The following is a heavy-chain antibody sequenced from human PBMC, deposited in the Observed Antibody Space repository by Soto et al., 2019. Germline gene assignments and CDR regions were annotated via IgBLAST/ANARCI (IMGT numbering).Heavy chain of an antibody. V-gene: IGHV4-61*08. CDR1: GDSVSSSDFY. CDR3: ARLRNLAARMHDQSAYFTAMGV. Sequence: PSETLSLTCAVSGDSVSSSDFYWTWIRQPPGKPLEWIGYVYSTGTTNYSPSLKSRVDMSVDTSENQFSLKGRAVAAADAAVYFSARLRNLAARMHDQSAYFTAMGVWGHGTRVTVSS. CDR2: VYSTGTT. D-gene: IGHD2-8*01. J-gene: IGHJ6*02.